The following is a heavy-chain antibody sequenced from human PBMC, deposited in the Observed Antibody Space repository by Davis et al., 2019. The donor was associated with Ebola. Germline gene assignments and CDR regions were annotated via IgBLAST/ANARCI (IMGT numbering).Heavy chain of an antibody. J-gene: IGHJ3*02. CDR2: ISYDGSSK. CDR3: AREARITMIVVVPGAFDI. CDR1: GFTFSIYV. V-gene: IGHV3-30*03. D-gene: IGHD3-22*01. Sequence: GESLKISCAASGFTFSIYVMNWVRQAPGKGLEWVALISYDGSSKYYADSVKGRFTISRENSKNTLYLQMNSLRGEDTAVYYCAREARITMIVVVPGAFDIWGQGTMVTVSS.